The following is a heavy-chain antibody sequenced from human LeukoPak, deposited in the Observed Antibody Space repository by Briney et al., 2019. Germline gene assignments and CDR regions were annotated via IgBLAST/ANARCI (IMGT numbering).Heavy chain of an antibody. V-gene: IGHV4-4*07. CDR3: ARAPSYHPSLPMIVVDPYYFDY. CDR2: IYTSGTT. CDR1: GGSISSYY. D-gene: IGHD3-22*01. Sequence: SETLSLTCTVSGGSISSYYWSWIRQPAGKGLEWIGRIYTSGTTNYKSSLKSRVTMSADTSKNQFSLKLSSVTAADTAVYYCARAPSYHPSLPMIVVDPYYFDYWGQGTLVTVSS. J-gene: IGHJ4*02.